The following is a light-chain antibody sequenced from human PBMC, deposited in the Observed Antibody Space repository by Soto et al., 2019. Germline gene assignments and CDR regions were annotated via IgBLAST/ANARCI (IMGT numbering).Light chain of an antibody. CDR2: GAS. CDR3: QQYNNRSPIT. J-gene: IGKJ5*01. V-gene: IGKV3-15*01. Sequence: IAMTHSPTTLPGSPWHRSAFYCSSSQSASSNLAWYQQQPGQAPRLLIYGASTRATGIPARLSGSGSGTEVTLTTISRQSEDFFVYYCQQYNNRSPITFGQGTRLEI. CDR1: QSASSN.